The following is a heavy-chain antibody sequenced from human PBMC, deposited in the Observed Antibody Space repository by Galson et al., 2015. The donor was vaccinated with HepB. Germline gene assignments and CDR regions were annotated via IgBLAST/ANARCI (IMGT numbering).Heavy chain of an antibody. V-gene: IGHV3-30*18. Sequence: SLRLSCAASGFTFSSYGMHWVRQAPGKGLEWVAVISYDGSNKYYADSVKGRFTISRDNSKNTLYLQMNSLRAEDTAVYYCAKLYGIAAANEDYWGQGTLVTVSS. CDR1: GFTFSSYG. CDR3: AKLYGIAAANEDY. J-gene: IGHJ4*02. CDR2: ISYDGSNK. D-gene: IGHD6-13*01.